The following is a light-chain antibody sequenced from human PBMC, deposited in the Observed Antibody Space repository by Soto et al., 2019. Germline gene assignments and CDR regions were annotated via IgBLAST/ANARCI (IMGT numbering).Light chain of an antibody. J-gene: IGKJ2*01. CDR3: QQYDNVPT. CDR1: QAINKD. Sequence: DIQMTQSPSSLSASVGDRVTITCQASQAINKDLTWYQQKPGQPPKLLIYGASILETGVPSRCSGSGSGKHFTFTISSLQPEDIATYYCQQYDNVPTFGQGTKLEMK. V-gene: IGKV1-33*01. CDR2: GAS.